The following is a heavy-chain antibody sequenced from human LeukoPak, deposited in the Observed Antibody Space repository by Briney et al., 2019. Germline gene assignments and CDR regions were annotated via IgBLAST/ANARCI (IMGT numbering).Heavy chain of an antibody. V-gene: IGHV1-69*04. CDR1: GGTFSSYA. Sequence: ASVKVSCKASGGTFSSYAISWVRQAPGQGLEWMGRIIPILGIANYAQKFQGRVAITADKSTSTAYMELSSLRSEDTAVYYCAHRNTAMVSDGNWFDPWGQGTLVTVSS. J-gene: IGHJ5*02. CDR3: AHRNTAMVSDGNWFDP. D-gene: IGHD5-18*01. CDR2: IIPILGIA.